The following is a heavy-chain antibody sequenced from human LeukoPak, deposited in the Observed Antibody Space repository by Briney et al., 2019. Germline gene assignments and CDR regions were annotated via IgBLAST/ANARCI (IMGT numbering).Heavy chain of an antibody. CDR3: ATDMLGGGYHDAFDI. Sequence: ASVKVSCKVSGYSLTELSMHWVRQAPGRGLEWMGGFDPKDGETAFPQNLQGRFTMTEDTSINTAYVELSSLRSDDTAVYFCATDMLGGGYHDAFDIWGQGTMVTVSS. D-gene: IGHD3-10*02. CDR1: GYSLTELS. CDR2: FDPKDGET. V-gene: IGHV1-24*01. J-gene: IGHJ3*02.